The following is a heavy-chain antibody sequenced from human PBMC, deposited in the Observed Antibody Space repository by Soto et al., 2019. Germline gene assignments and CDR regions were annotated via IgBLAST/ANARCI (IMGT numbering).Heavy chain of an antibody. CDR2: IDPSDSYT. CDR1: GYSFTSYW. V-gene: IGHV5-10-1*01. Sequence: GESLKISCKGSGYSFTSYWISWVRQMPGKGLEWMGRIDPSDSYTNYSPSFQGHVTISADKSISTAYLQWSSLKASDTAMYYCASVVVPAAIQGYYYYGMDVWGKGTTVTVSS. CDR3: ASVVVPAAIQGYYYYGMDV. D-gene: IGHD2-2*02. J-gene: IGHJ6*04.